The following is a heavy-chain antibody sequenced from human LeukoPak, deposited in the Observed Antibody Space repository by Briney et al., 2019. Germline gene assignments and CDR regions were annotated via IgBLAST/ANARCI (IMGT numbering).Heavy chain of an antibody. CDR3: ARERYYGSGSSPLGY. V-gene: IGHV3-48*03. D-gene: IGHD3-10*01. J-gene: IGHJ4*02. CDR2: ISSSGSTI. Sequence: PGGSLRLSCAASGFTFSSYEMNWVRQAPGKGLEWVSYISSSGSTIYYADSVKGRFTISRDNAKNSLYLQMNSLRAEDTAVYYCARERYYGSGSSPLGYWGQGTLVTVFS. CDR1: GFTFSSYE.